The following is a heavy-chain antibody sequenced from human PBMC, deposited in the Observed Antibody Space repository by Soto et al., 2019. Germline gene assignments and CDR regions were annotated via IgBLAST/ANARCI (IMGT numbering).Heavy chain of an antibody. Sequence: LRLSCAASGFTFSYAWMSWVRQAPGEGLSWVGRIKSKPDGGATDYAAPVKGRFTISRDDSGNTLYLQMNSLKTEDTAVYYCTTEGLYSDTSGSFDRWGQRTLVTVSS. J-gene: IGHJ4*02. V-gene: IGHV3-15*01. CDR2: IKSKPDGGAT. CDR1: GFTFSYAW. D-gene: IGHD3-22*01. CDR3: TTEGLYSDTSGSFDR.